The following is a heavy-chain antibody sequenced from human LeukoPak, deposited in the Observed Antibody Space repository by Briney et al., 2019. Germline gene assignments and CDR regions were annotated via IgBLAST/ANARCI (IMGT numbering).Heavy chain of an antibody. D-gene: IGHD6-13*01. J-gene: IGHJ5*02. V-gene: IGHV6-1*01. Sequence: SQTLSLTCAISGDSVSSNSAAWNWIRQSPSRGLEWLGRTNYRSKWYNDYAVSVKSRISINPDTSKNQFSLQLNSVTPEDTAVYYCARNPIAGVGGNWFDPWGQGTLVTVSS. CDR2: TNYRSKWYN. CDR3: ARNPIAGVGGNWFDP. CDR1: GDSVSSNSAA.